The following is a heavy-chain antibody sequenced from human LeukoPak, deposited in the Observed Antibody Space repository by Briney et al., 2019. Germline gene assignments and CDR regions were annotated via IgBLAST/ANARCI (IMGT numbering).Heavy chain of an antibody. V-gene: IGHV3-30*02. CDR3: AKDDINYRFDP. Sequence: PGGSLRLSCAASGFIFSSYGMHWVHQAPGKGLEWVAFIGYDGSNKDSADSVRGRFTISRDNSKNTLFLQMNSLKAEDTTVYYCAKDDINYRFDPWGQGTLVTVSS. J-gene: IGHJ5*02. CDR1: GFIFSSYG. D-gene: IGHD4-11*01. CDR2: IGYDGSNK.